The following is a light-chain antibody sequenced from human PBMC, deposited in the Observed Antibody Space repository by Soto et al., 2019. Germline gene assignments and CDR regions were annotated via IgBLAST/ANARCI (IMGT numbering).Light chain of an antibody. Sequence: QSVLTQPPSVSGAPGQRVTISCTGSSSNIGAGYDVHWYQQLPGTAPKLLIYGNSNRPSGVPDRFSGSKSGTSAALAITGLQAEDDADYYCQSYDSSLSGFYVFGTGTKVTVL. V-gene: IGLV1-40*01. CDR2: GNS. CDR1: SSNIGAGYD. J-gene: IGLJ1*01. CDR3: QSYDSSLSGFYV.